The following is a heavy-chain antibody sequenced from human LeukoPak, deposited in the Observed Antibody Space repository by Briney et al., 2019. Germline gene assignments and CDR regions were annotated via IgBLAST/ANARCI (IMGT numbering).Heavy chain of an antibody. CDR3: AKDQFGSGSYYPYDY. Sequence: GGSLRLSCAASRFTFSSYGMHWVRQAPGKGLEWVAFIRYDGSNKYYADSVKGRFTISRDNSKNTLYLQMNSLRAEDTAVYYCAKDQFGSGSYYPYDYWGQGTLVTVSS. V-gene: IGHV3-30*02. J-gene: IGHJ4*02. D-gene: IGHD3-10*01. CDR1: RFTFSSYG. CDR2: IRYDGSNK.